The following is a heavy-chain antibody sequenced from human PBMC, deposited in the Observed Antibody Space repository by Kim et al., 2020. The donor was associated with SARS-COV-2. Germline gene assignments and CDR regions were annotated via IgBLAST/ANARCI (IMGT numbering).Heavy chain of an antibody. J-gene: IGHJ6*02. CDR2: ISGSGGST. Sequence: GGSLRLSCAASGFTFSSYAMSWVRQAPGKGLEWVSAISGSGGSTYYADSVKGRFTISRDNSKNTLYLQMNSLRAEDTAVYYCAKVYSSWRYYYYYYGMDVWGQGTTVTVSS. CDR1: GFTFSSYA. V-gene: IGHV3-23*01. CDR3: AKVYSSWRYYYYYYGMDV. D-gene: IGHD6-6*01.